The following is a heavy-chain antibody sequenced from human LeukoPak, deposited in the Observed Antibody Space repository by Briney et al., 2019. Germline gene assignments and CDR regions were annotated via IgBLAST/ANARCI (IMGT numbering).Heavy chain of an antibody. CDR1: GDSVSSNSAA. Sequence: SQTLSLTCAISGDSVSSNSAAWNWIRQSPSRGLEWLGRTYYRSKWYNDYAVSVKSRITINPNTSKNQFSLQLNSVTPEDTAVYYCARVGDYYDSSGYYHFFDYWGQGTLVTVSS. D-gene: IGHD3-22*01. CDR2: TYYRSKWYN. CDR3: ARVGDYYDSSGYYHFFDY. V-gene: IGHV6-1*01. J-gene: IGHJ4*02.